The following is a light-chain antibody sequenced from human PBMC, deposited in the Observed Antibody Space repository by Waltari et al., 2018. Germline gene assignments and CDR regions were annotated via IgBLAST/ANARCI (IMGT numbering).Light chain of an antibody. V-gene: IGKV3-11*01. CDR1: QSVSTN. J-gene: IGKJ2*01. CDR3: QQRST. Sequence: EIVLTQSPGTLSLSPGDRATLSCRASQSVSTNLAWYQQRPGQAPRLLIYDAANRAAGIPARFSGSGSGTDFTLIISSLEPEDFGVYYCQQRSTFGQGTKLEIK. CDR2: DAA.